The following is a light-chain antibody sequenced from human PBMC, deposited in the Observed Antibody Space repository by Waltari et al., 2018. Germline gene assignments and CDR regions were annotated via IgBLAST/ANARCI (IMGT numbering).Light chain of an antibody. J-gene: IGLJ2*01. CDR1: HLGDKY. V-gene: IGLV3-1*01. CDR3: QAWDNSFVI. CDR2: QDS. Sequence: SYELTQAPSVTVSPGETARITCSGDHLGDKYVSWYQQKAGQSPVLVIYQDSKRPSGIPEGFAGSNAGNTAILTISGTQTMDEADSYCQAWDNSFVIFGAGAKLTVL.